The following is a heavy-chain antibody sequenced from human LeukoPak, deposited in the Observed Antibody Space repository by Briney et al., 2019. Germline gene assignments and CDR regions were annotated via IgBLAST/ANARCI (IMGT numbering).Heavy chain of an antibody. CDR1: GYSFTSYW. D-gene: IGHD3-9*01. CDR2: IYPGDSDT. J-gene: IGHJ4*02. Sequence: LGESLKISCKGSGYSFTSYWIGWVRQMPGKGLEWMGIIYPGDSDTRYSPSFQGQVTISADKSISTAYLQWSSLKASDTAMYYCARQSLAGYDILTGYLKSQFDYWGQGTLVTVSS. V-gene: IGHV5-51*01. CDR3: ARQSLAGYDILTGYLKSQFDY.